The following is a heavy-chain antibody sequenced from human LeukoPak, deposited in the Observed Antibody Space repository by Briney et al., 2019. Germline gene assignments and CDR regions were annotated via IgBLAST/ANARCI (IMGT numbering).Heavy chain of an antibody. J-gene: IGHJ4*02. CDR1: GFTFSSYG. CDR2: ISYDGSNK. Sequence: GGSLRLSCAASGFTFSSYGMHWVHQAPGKGLEWVAVISYDGSNKYYADSVKGRFTISRDNSKNTLYLQMNSLRAEDTAVYYCAQSGSSQLPDYWGQGTLVTVSS. CDR3: AQSGSSQLPDY. D-gene: IGHD1-26*01. V-gene: IGHV3-30*03.